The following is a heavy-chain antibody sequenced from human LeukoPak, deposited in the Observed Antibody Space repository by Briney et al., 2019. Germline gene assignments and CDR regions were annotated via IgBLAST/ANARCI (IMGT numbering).Heavy chain of an antibody. D-gene: IGHD4-17*01. J-gene: IGHJ4*02. V-gene: IGHV4-38-2*02. CDR3: ARDHYGPLGY. CDR2: IYHSGST. CDR1: GFTFSSYA. Sequence: PGGSLRLSCAASGFTFSSYAMSWIRQPPGKGLEWIGEIYHSGSTYYNPSLKSRVTISVDTSKNQFSLKLSSVTAADTAVYYCARDHYGPLGYWGQGTLVTVSS.